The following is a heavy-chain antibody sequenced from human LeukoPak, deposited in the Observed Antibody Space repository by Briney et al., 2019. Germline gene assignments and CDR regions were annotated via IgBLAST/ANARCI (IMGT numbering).Heavy chain of an antibody. CDR1: GGSISSSGYY. CDR3: VRVIDWSRWFDP. D-gene: IGHD3-9*01. CDR2: ISYSWTT. Sequence: SETLSLTCTVSGGSISSSGYYGGWIRQPPGKGLEWIASISYSWTTYYNPSLKSRVTMSVDTSTNQFSLKLSSVTAADTAVYYCVRVIDWSRWFDPWGQGTLVTVSS. J-gene: IGHJ5*02. V-gene: IGHV4-39*07.